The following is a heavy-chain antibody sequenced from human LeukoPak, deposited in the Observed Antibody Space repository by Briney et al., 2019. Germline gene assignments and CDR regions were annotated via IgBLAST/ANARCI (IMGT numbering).Heavy chain of an antibody. CDR1: GGSISSYY. CDR3: ARDHSSGGYYYYGMDV. V-gene: IGHV4-59*12. CDR2: IYYSGST. Sequence: SETLSLTCTVSGGSISSYYWSWIRQPPGKGLEWIGYIYYSGSTNYNPSLKSRVTISVDTSKNQFSLELSSVTAADTAVYYCARDHSSGGYYYYGMDVWGQGTTVTVS. J-gene: IGHJ6*02. D-gene: IGHD6-19*01.